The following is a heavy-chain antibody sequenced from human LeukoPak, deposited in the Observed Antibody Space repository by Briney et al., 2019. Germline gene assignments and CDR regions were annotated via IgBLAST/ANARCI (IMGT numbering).Heavy chain of an antibody. CDR3: ARGYCSGGSCYSWDY. D-gene: IGHD2-15*01. CDR1: GYTLTHYA. J-gene: IGHJ4*02. V-gene: IGHV1-3*01. Sequence: GASVKVSCKASGYTLTHYAMHWVRQAPGQRLEWMGWVNGGNGNTEYSQKFQGRVTITRDTSASTAYMELVSLTSEDTAVYYCARGYCSGGSCYSWDYWGQGTLVTVSS. CDR2: VNGGNGNT.